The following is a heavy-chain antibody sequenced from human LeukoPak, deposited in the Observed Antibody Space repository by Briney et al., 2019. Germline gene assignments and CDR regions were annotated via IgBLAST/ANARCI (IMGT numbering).Heavy chain of an antibody. CDR3: ARGRGWTYDS. D-gene: IGHD3/OR15-3a*01. CDR1: GFTFTNDF. Sequence: GGSLRLSCAASGFTFTNDFMTWVRQAPGKGLEWVANMRVDGTDIHYVDSVKGRFTISSDNARNPLYLQMNTLRAEDTAVYYCARGRGWTYDSWGRGTLVTVSS. V-gene: IGHV3-7*04. J-gene: IGHJ4*02. CDR2: MRVDGTDI.